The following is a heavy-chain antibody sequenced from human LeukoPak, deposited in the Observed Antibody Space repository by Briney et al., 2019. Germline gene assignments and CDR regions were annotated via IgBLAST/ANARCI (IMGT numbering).Heavy chain of an antibody. V-gene: IGHV4-34*01. D-gene: IGHD3-10*01. CDR2: INHSGST. Sequence: SETLSLTCAVYGGSFSGYYWSWIRQPPGKGLEWIGEINHSGSTNYNPSLKSRVTISVDTSKNQFSLKLSSVTAADTAVYYCARLLYGSGSYGDWGQGTLVTVSS. CDR3: ARLLYGSGSYGD. J-gene: IGHJ4*02. CDR1: GGSFSGYY.